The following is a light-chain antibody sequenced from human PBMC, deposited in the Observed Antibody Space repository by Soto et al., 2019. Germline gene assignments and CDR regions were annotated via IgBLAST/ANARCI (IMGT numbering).Light chain of an antibody. J-gene: IGKJ2*01. CDR3: QQRYKTSLSS. CDR1: QRIDNF. CDR2: GAS. V-gene: IGKV1-39*01. Sequence: DIQMTQSPSFLSASVGDRVTITCRASQRIDNFLNWYQQKPGKAPKLLIYGASSLQSGVPSRFSGSGSGTDFTLTITSLQPEDSATYHCQQRYKTSLSSLGKGAKVEIK.